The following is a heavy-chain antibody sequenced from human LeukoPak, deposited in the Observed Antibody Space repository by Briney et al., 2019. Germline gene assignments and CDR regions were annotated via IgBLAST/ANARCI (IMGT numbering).Heavy chain of an antibody. CDR3: ARFRRYYGSGSYYTPSLDY. J-gene: IGHJ4*02. CDR2: INHSGST. D-gene: IGHD3-10*01. CDR1: GGSFSGYY. Sequence: PSETLSLTCAVYGGSFSGYYWSWIRQPPGKRLEWIGEINHSGSTNYNPSLKSRVTISVDTSKNQFSLKLSSVTAADTAVYYCARFRRYYGSGSYYTPSLDYWGQGTLVTVSS. V-gene: IGHV4-34*01.